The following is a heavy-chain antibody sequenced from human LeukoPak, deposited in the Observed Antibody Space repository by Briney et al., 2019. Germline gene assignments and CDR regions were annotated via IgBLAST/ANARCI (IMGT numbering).Heavy chain of an antibody. CDR2: INSDGSST. CDR1: GFTFSSYW. CDR3: ARAMIVVSKQFDY. Sequence: GGSLRLSCAASGFTFSSYWMHWVRQAPGKGLGWVSRINSDGSSTSYADSVKGRVTISRDNAKNTLYLQMNSLRAEDTAVYYCARAMIVVSKQFDYWGQGTLVTVSS. V-gene: IGHV3-74*01. D-gene: IGHD3-22*01. J-gene: IGHJ4*02.